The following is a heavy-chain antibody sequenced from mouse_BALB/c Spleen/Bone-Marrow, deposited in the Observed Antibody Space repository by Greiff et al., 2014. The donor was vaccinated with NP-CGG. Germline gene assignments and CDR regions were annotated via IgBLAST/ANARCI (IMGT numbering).Heavy chain of an antibody. CDR3: ATLTGTFDY. CDR2: IDPANYNT. V-gene: IGHV14-3*02. Sequence: VQLKESGAELVKPGASVKLSCTTSGFNIKDPYIHWVKQRPEQGLEWIGRIDPANYNTQYDPKFQGKATITADTPSNAAYLQLNSLTPEDTAVYYCATLTGTFDYWGQGTPVTVSA. J-gene: IGHJ3*01. D-gene: IGHD4-1*01. CDR1: GFNIKDPY.